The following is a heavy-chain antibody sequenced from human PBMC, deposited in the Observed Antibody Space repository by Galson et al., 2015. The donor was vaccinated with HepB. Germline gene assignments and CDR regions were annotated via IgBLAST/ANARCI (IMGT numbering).Heavy chain of an antibody. D-gene: IGHD3-10*01. CDR2: INAGSGNT. J-gene: IGHJ4*02. V-gene: IGHV1-3*01. Sequence: SCKASGYTFTSYAMHWVRQAPGQRLEWMGWINAGSGNTKYSQKFQGRVTITRDTSASTAYMELSSLRSEDTAVYYCLRSGYDYWGQGTLVTVSS. CDR3: LRSGYDY. CDR1: GYTFTSYA.